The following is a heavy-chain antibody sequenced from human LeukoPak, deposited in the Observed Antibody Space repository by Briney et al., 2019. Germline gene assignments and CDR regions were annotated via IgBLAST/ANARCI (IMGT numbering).Heavy chain of an antibody. Sequence: GGSLRLSCAASGFTFSSYEMNWVRQAPGKGLEWVSGISWNSGSIGYADSVKGRFTISRDNAKNSLCLQMNSLRAEDTALYYCAKSSSHYYDSSGSYYFDYWGQGTLVTVSS. CDR2: ISWNSGSI. J-gene: IGHJ4*02. V-gene: IGHV3-9*01. D-gene: IGHD3-22*01. CDR3: AKSSSHYYDSSGSYYFDY. CDR1: GFTFSSYE.